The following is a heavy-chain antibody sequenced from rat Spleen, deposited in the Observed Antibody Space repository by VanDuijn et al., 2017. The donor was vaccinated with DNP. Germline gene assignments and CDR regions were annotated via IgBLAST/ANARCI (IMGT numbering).Heavy chain of an antibody. CDR2: ISSGGGT. D-gene: IGHD1-10*01. CDR3: ARGFNNYGFFDY. CDR1: GFSLSSYG. V-gene: IGHV2S8*01. Sequence: QVQLIESGPGLVQPSQTLSLTCIVSGFSLSSYGVSWVRQPPGKGLEWIAVISSGGGTYHNSALKSRLSISRDTSKSQVFLKVHTLQTEDTAIYFCARGFNNYGFFDYWGHGVMVTVSS. J-gene: IGHJ2*01.